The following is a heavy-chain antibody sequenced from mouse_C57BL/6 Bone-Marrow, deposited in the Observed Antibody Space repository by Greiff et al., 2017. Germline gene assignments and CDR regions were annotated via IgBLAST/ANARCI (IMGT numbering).Heavy chain of an antibody. CDR3: ARRFDSSCLFAY. Sequence: EVKLVESGGGLVQPGGSLKLSCAASGFTFSDYYMYWVRQTPEKRLEWVAYISNGGGSTYYPDTVKGRFTISRDNAKNTLYLQMSRLKSEDTAMXYCARRFDSSCLFAYWGQGTLVTVSA. CDR2: ISNGGGST. CDR1: GFTFSDYY. V-gene: IGHV5-12*01. J-gene: IGHJ3*01. D-gene: IGHD3-2*02.